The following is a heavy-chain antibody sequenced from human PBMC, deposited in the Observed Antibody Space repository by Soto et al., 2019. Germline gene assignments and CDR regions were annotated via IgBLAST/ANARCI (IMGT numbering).Heavy chain of an antibody. V-gene: IGHV1-69*13. J-gene: IGHJ6*02. CDR2: IIPIFGTA. D-gene: IGHD4-17*01. CDR1: GGTFSSYA. Sequence: SVKVSCKASGGTFSSYAISWVRQAPGQGLEWMGGIIPIFGTANYAQKFQGRVTITADESTSTAYMELSSLRSEDTAVYYCARGLGTVTTGGYYYGMDVWGQGTKGTV. CDR3: ARGLGTVTTGGYYYGMDV.